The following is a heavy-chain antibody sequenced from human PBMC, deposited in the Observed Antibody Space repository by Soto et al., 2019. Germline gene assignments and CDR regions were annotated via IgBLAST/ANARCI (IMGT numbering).Heavy chain of an antibody. CDR2: ISGSGGST. Sequence: GGSLRLSCAASGFTFSSYAMSWVRQAPGKGLEWVSAISGSGGSTYYADSVKGRFTISRDNSKNTLYLQMNSLRAEDTAVDYCAKDRDYDSSGYYGYWGQGTLVTVSS. D-gene: IGHD3-22*01. J-gene: IGHJ4*02. V-gene: IGHV3-23*01. CDR3: AKDRDYDSSGYYGY. CDR1: GFTFSSYA.